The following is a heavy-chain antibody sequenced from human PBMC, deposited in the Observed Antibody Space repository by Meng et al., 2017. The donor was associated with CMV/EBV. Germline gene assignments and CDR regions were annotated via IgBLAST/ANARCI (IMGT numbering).Heavy chain of an antibody. Sequence: SETLSLTCTVSGGSISSSSYYWGWTRQPPGKGLEWIGSIYYSGSTYYNPSLKSRVTISVDTSKTQFSLKLSSVTAADTAVYYCAGGEVLGLIFDYWGQGTLVTVSS. J-gene: IGHJ4*02. CDR2: IYYSGST. V-gene: IGHV4-39*07. CDR3: AGGEVLGLIFDY. CDR1: GGSISSSSYY. D-gene: IGHD1-26*01.